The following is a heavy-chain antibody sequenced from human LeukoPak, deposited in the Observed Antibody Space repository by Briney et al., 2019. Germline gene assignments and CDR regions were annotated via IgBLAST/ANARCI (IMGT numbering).Heavy chain of an antibody. CDR2: IDPNSGGT. V-gene: IGHV1-2*02. CDR1: GYTFTGYY. D-gene: IGHD6-13*01. CDR3: ARRQLVHSYYYMDV. Sequence: ASVTVSFKASGYTFTGYYIHWVRQAPGQGLEWMGWIDPNSGGTNYAQKFQGRVTMTRDTSISTAYMELSRLRSDDTAVYYCARRQLVHSYYYMDVWGKGTTVTVSS. J-gene: IGHJ6*03.